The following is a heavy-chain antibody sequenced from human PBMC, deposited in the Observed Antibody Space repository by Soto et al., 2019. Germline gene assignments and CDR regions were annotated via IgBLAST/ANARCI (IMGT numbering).Heavy chain of an antibody. CDR2: ISGSGGST. CDR3: AKDYYDSSGYRDSVECLDY. J-gene: IGHJ4*02. V-gene: IGHV3-23*01. CDR1: GFTFSSYA. Sequence: GGSLRLSCAASGFTFSSYAMSWVRQAPGKGLEWVSAISGSGGSTYYADSVKGRFTISRDNSKNTLYLQMNSLRAEDTAVYYCAKDYYDSSGYRDSVECLDYWGQGTLVTVSS. D-gene: IGHD3-22*01.